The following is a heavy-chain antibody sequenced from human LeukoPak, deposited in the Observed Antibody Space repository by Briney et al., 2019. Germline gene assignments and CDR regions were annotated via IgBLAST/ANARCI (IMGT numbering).Heavy chain of an antibody. CDR1: GFTFGDYW. CDR3: ANNHCSGGSCYLYSYGYGLYS. V-gene: IGHV3-74*01. CDR2: INGDERSR. D-gene: IGHD2-15*01. Sequence: PGGSLRLSCEVSGFTFGDYWMHWVRQPPGRGLVWVSRINGDERSRAYADSVKGRFTISRDNSKNTLYLQMNSLRAEDTAVYYCANNHCSGGSCYLYSYGYGLYSWGQGTLVTVSS. J-gene: IGHJ4*02.